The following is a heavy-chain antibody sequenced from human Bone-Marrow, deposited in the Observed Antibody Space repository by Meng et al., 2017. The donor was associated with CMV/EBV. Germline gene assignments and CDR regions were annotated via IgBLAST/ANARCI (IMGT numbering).Heavy chain of an antibody. Sequence: ASVKVSCKASGYTFTSYDINWVRKATGQGLEWMGWMNPNSGNTGYAQKFQGRVTMTRDTSISTAYMELSRLRSDDTAVYYCARGEDRGYCSSTSCYSDDPWGQGTLVTVSS. D-gene: IGHD2-2*02. V-gene: IGHV1-8*02. CDR3: ARGEDRGYCSSTSCYSDDP. CDR2: MNPNSGNT. CDR1: GYTFTSYD. J-gene: IGHJ5*02.